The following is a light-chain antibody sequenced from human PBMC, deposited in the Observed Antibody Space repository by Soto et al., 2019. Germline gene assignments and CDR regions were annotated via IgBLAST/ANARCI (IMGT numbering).Light chain of an antibody. J-gene: IGKJ4*01. V-gene: IGKV1-39*01. Sequence: DIQMTQSPSSLSASVGDRVTITCRASQSIHIHLNWYQQKPGKAPKLLIYATSSLQIGVPSRFSGSGSGTDFTLTISNLHPEDFGTYYCQQSDRVPLTFGGGTKVEIK. CDR1: QSIHIH. CDR2: ATS. CDR3: QQSDRVPLT.